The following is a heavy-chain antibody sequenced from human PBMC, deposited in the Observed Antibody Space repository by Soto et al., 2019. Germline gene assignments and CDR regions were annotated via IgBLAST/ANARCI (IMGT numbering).Heavy chain of an antibody. Sequence: ASVKVSCKASGYTFTGYYMHWVRQAPGQGLEWMGWNNPNSGGTNYAQKFQGRVTMTRDTSISTAYMELSRLRSDDTAVYYCARELWFGELQTYYGMDVWGQGTTVTVSS. D-gene: IGHD3-10*01. CDR3: ARELWFGELQTYYGMDV. V-gene: IGHV1-2*02. J-gene: IGHJ6*02. CDR1: GYTFTGYY. CDR2: NNPNSGGT.